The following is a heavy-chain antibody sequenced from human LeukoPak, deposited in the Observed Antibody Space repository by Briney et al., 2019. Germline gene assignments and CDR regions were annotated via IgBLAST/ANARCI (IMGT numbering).Heavy chain of an antibody. CDR1: GYTFTSYD. Sequence: GASVKVSCKASGYTFTSYDINWVRQATGQGLEWMGWMNPNSGNTGYAQKFQGRVTITRNTSISTAYMELSSLRSEDTAVYYCARGITTVTLRYYYYYYMDVWGKGTTVTVSS. CDR3: ARGITTVTLRYYYYYYMDV. V-gene: IGHV1-8*03. CDR2: MNPNSGNT. D-gene: IGHD4-11*01. J-gene: IGHJ6*03.